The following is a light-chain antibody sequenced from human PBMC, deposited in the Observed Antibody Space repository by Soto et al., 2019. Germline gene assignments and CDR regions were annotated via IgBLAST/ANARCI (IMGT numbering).Light chain of an antibody. CDR1: QSISHY. V-gene: IGKV1-39*01. CDR2: PAS. J-gene: IGKJ5*01. Sequence: DIQMTQSPSPLFASVGDTVTITCRASQSISHYLSWYQQKPGKAPELLIYPASTLQGGVPSRFSGHGFGIEFTLTISSLQPEDFATYYCQQLRAYPHTFGQGTRLEIK. CDR3: QQLRAYPHT.